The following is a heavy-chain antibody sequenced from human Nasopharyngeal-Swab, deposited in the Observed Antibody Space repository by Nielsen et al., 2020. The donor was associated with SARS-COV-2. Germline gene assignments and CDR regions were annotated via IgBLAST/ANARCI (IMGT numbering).Heavy chain of an antibody. J-gene: IGHJ6*02. CDR2: FGSSWKA. CDR3: TRDVNGYDDILTGFYRDYYYYMDI. D-gene: IGHD3-9*01. CDR1: GGSISSAGFF. Sequence: CTVSGGSISSAGFFWSWVRGPAGKGVEGMGGFGSSWKANYNPSLKSRVIMSLDTSINQLSLKLSSVIAADTAVYYCTRDVNGYDDILTGFYRDYYYYMDIWGQGTPVTVSS. V-gene: IGHV4-61*02.